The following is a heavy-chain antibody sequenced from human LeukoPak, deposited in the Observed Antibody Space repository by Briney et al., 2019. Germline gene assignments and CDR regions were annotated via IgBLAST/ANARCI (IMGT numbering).Heavy chain of an antibody. Sequence: ASVKVSCKASGYTFTSYDINWVRQATGQGLEWMGWISAYNGITNYAQKLQGRVTMTTDTSTSTAYMELRSLRSDDTAVYYCAREPPLSIAAAGPNWFDPWGQGTLVTVSS. CDR3: AREPPLSIAAAGPNWFDP. CDR1: GYTFTSYD. V-gene: IGHV1-18*01. D-gene: IGHD6-13*01. J-gene: IGHJ5*02. CDR2: ISAYNGIT.